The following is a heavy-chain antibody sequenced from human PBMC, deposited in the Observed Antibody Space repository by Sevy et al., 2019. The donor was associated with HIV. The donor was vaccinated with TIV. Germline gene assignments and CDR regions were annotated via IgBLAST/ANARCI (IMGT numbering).Heavy chain of an antibody. J-gene: IGHJ5*02. CDR3: AREGHDSGKLLFHL. V-gene: IGHV3-48*01. CDR2: ISSTVPAI. CDR1: GFTFSNYN. Sequence: GGSLRLSCAASGFTFSNYNMNWVRQAPGKGLEWISYISSTVPAIYYADSVQGRFTISRDNAKNSLYLQMNSLRAEDTAVYYCAREGHDSGKLLFHLWGRGTLVTVSS. D-gene: IGHD4-17*01.